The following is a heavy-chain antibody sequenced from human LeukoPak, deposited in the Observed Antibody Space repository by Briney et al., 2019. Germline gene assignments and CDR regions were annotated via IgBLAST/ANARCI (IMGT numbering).Heavy chain of an antibody. V-gene: IGHV4-59*01. D-gene: IGHD3-22*01. J-gene: IGHJ4*02. CDR1: DGSISGYY. CDR2: IYYSGST. CDR3: ARGGMIVDY. Sequence: PSETLSLTCTVSDGSISGYYWSWIRQPPGKGLEWIGYIYYSGSTNYNPSLKSRVTISVDTSKNQFSLKLSSVTAADTAVYYCARGGMIVDYWGQGTLVTVSP.